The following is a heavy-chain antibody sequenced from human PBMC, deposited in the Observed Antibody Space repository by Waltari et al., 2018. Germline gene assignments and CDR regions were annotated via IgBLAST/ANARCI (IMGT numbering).Heavy chain of an antibody. D-gene: IGHD1-26*01. J-gene: IGHJ5*02. Sequence: EVQLVQSGAEVKKPGATVKISCKASGYTFTDYYMHWVQQAPGKGLEWMGRVDPEDGETIDADKFQGRVTITADTSTDTAYMELSSLRSEDTAVYYCATMGGPWELLRAGWFDPWGQGTLVTVSS. CDR2: VDPEDGET. CDR3: ATMGGPWELLRAGWFDP. CDR1: GYTFTDYY. V-gene: IGHV1-69-2*01.